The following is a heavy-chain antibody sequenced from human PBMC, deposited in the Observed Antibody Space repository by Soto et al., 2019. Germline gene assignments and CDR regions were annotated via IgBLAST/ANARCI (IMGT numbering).Heavy chain of an antibody. CDR1: GGSFTSNNW. V-gene: IGHV4-4*02. CDR3: ARPNHYYGSGSYDY. CDR2: IYRTGST. D-gene: IGHD3-10*01. Sequence: SETLSLTCAVSGGSFTSNNWWTWVRQPPGQGLEWIGEIYRTGSTNYNPSLKSRVTISVDTSKNQFSLKLSSVTAADTAVYYCARPNHYYGSGSYDYWGQGTLVTVSS. J-gene: IGHJ4*02.